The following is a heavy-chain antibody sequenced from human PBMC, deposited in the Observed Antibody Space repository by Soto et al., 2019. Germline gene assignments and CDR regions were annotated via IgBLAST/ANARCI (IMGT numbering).Heavy chain of an antibody. CDR1: GYTFTNND. CDR2: MNPGSGDT. V-gene: IGHV1-8*02. D-gene: IGHD5-18*01. CDR3: ARMESFGSLNSLGP. J-gene: IGHJ5*02. Sequence: ASVKVSCKASGYTFTNNDVSWVRQATGQGLEWMGWMNPGSGDTGYAQKFQGRVTMTRDISIATAYMELNSLTSEDTAIYYCARMESFGSLNSLGPWGQGTLVT.